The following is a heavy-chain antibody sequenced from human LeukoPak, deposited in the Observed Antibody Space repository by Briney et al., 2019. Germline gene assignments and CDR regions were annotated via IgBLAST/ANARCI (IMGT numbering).Heavy chain of an antibody. J-gene: IGHJ5*02. D-gene: IGHD2-2*01. CDR3: ARLTVPLRFDP. V-gene: IGHV4-59*01. CDR1: GGSISSYY. CDR2: VSYSGST. Sequence: PSETLSLTCAVSGGSISSYYWSWIRQPPGKGLEWIGYVSYSGSTNYNPSLKSRVTISVDTSKNQFSLKLNSVSAADTAVYYCARLTVPLRFDPWGQGTLVTVSS.